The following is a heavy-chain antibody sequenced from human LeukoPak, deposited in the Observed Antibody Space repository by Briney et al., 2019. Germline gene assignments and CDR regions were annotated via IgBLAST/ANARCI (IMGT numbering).Heavy chain of an antibody. Sequence: SETLSLTCTVSGGSLSSISHFWGWTRQPPGKGLEWIGSISFLGATAYNPSLRSRVTISVDTSKNQFSLKLNSVTAADTAVYYYARHDRRTGSHFDYWGQGTLVTVSS. J-gene: IGHJ4*02. V-gene: IGHV4-39*01. CDR2: ISFLGAT. CDR3: ARHDRRTGSHFDY. D-gene: IGHD1-14*01. CDR1: GGSLSSISHF.